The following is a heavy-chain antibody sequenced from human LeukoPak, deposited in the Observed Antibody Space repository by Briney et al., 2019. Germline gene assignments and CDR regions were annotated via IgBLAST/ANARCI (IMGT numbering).Heavy chain of an antibody. CDR2: IIPIFGTA. CDR1: GGTFSSYA. J-gene: IGHJ5*02. Sequence: GASVKVSCKASGGTFSSYAISWVRQAPGQGLEWMGGIIPIFGTANYAQKFQGRVTVTADESTSTAYMELSSLRSEDTAVYYCASVTGSNWFDPWGQGTLVTVSS. V-gene: IGHV1-69*13. D-gene: IGHD7-27*01. CDR3: ASVTGSNWFDP.